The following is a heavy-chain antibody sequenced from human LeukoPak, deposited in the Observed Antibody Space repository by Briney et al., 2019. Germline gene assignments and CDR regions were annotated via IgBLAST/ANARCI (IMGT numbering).Heavy chain of an antibody. J-gene: IGHJ4*02. CDR3: ARDAAMYSSGWYFDY. Sequence: ASVTVSCKASGYTFTSYYMHWVRQAPGQGLEWMGIINPSGGSTSYAQKFQGRVTMTGDTSTSTVYMELSSLRSEDTAVYYCARDAAMYSSGWYFDYWGQGTLVTVSS. D-gene: IGHD6-19*01. V-gene: IGHV1-46*01. CDR2: INPSGGST. CDR1: GYTFTSYY.